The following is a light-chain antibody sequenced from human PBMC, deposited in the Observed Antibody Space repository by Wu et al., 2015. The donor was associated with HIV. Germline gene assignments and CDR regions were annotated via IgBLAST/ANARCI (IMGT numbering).Light chain of an antibody. CDR2: QAS. CDR1: QSVTSDY. Sequence: ENVLTQSPSTLPVSPGERVTLSCKASQSVTSDYLAWYQHKPGQPPKLLISQASTRAADIPDRFSGTGSGTDFTLTISRLDPEDFAIYYCQQYVDSPYTFGQGTKLDIK. CDR3: QQYVDSPYT. V-gene: IGKV3-20*01. J-gene: IGKJ2*01.